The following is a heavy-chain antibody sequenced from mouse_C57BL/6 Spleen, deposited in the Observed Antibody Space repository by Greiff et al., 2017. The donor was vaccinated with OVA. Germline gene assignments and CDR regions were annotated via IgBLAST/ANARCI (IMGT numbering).Heavy chain of an antibody. V-gene: IGHV1-20*01. Sequence: VQLQQSGPELVKPGDSVKISCKASGYSFTGYFMNWVMQSHGQSLEWIGRINPYNGDTFYNQKFKGKATLTVDKSSSTAHMELRSRTSEDAAVYYCARWDYYGSSSYAMDYWGQGTSVTVSS. CDR3: ARWDYYGSSSYAMDY. CDR1: GYSFTGYF. J-gene: IGHJ4*01. D-gene: IGHD1-1*01. CDR2: INPYNGDT.